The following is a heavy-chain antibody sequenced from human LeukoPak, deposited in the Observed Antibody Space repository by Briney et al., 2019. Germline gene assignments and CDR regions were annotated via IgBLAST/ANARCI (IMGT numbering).Heavy chain of an antibody. D-gene: IGHD5/OR15-5a*01. CDR2: ISTSSLNTI. CDR3: ARSLSTDFDY. CDR1: GFTFSSFG. V-gene: IGHV3-48*04. Sequence: GASLRLSCAASGFTFSSFGMNWVRQAPGKGLEWISYISTSSLNTIHYADSVKGRFTISRDNAKNSLFLQMNSLRAEDTAVYYCARSLSTDFDYWGQGILVTVSS. J-gene: IGHJ4*02.